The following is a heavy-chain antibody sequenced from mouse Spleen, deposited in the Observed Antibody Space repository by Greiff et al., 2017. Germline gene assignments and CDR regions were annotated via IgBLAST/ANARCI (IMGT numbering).Heavy chain of an antibody. CDR3: ASPYDYDVWFAY. Sequence: DVMLVESGGGLVKPGGSLKLSCAASGFTFSDYGMAWVRQAPGKGPEWVAFISNLAYSIYYADTVTGRFTISRENAKNTLYLEMSSLRSEDTAMYYCASPYDYDVWFAYWGQGTLVTVSA. V-gene: IGHV5-15*01. D-gene: IGHD2-4*01. J-gene: IGHJ3*01. CDR1: GFTFSDYG. CDR2: ISNLAYSI.